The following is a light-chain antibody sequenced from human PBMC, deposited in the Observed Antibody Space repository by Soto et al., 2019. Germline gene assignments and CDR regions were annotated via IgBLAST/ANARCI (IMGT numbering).Light chain of an antibody. V-gene: IGKV3-20*01. J-gene: IGKJ5*01. CDR1: QSVKTF. Sequence: EIVLRQSPATVSLSPGEGATLSCRASQSVKTFLVWYQQKPAQAPRLLIYDASHRATGIPARFSGSGSGADFTLTISRLEPEDFAVYYCQQYGSSPITFGQGTRLEI. CDR2: DAS. CDR3: QQYGSSPIT.